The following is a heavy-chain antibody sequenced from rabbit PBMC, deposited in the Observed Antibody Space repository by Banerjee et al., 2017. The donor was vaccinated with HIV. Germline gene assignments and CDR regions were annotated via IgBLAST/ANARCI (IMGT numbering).Heavy chain of an antibody. V-gene: IGHV1S45*01. CDR1: GFSFSSSYW. CDR3: ARWAYATGAFDP. J-gene: IGHJ2*01. D-gene: IGHD6-1*01. Sequence: QEQLEESGGDLVKPEGSLTLTCTASGFSFSSSYWICWVRQAPGKGLEWIACIYAGSGGSTYYASWAKGRFTISKTSSTTVTLQMTSLTDADTATYFCARWAYATGAFDPWGQGTLVTVS. CDR2: IYAGSGGST.